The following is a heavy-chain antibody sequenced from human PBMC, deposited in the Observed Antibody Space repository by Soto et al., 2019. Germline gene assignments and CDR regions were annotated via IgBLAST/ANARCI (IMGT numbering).Heavy chain of an antibody. V-gene: IGHV1-18*01. Sequence: ASVKVSCKTSGYTFSNYGITWVRQAPGQPLEWLGWISLYSDGTNYAQKFQGRVSMTTDTSTTTACMELRSLRSDDTAVYYCARVVPGAEDWFGPWGQGTLVTVFS. J-gene: IGHJ5*02. CDR3: ARVVPGAEDWFGP. CDR2: ISLYSDGT. D-gene: IGHD2-2*01. CDR1: GYTFSNYG.